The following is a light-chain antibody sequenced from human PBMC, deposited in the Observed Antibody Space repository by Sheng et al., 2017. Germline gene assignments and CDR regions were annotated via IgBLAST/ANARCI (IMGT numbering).Light chain of an antibody. J-gene: IGLJ3*02. V-gene: IGLV1-51*02. CDR3: GTWDTSLSAWV. CDR1: SSNIGAGYN. CDR2: ENN. Sequence: QSVLTQPPSMSGAPGQRVTISCTGSSSNIGAGYNVHWYQHLPGTAPKLLISENNKRPSGIPDRFSGSRSGTSATLGITGLQTGDEADYYCGTWDTSLSAWVFGGGTKLTVL.